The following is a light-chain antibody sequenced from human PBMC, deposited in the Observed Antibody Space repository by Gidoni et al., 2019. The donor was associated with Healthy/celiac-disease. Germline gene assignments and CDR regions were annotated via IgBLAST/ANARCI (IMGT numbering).Light chain of an antibody. J-gene: IGLJ1*01. Sequence: QSGLTQPAYGSGSPGQSITISCTGTSSDVGGYNYVSWYQKHPGKAPKLMIYDVSNRPSGVSNRFSGSKSCNTASLTISGLQAEDEADYYCSSYTSSSTPYVFGTGTKVTVL. V-gene: IGLV2-14*03. CDR3: SSYTSSSTPYV. CDR2: DVS. CDR1: SSDVGGYNY.